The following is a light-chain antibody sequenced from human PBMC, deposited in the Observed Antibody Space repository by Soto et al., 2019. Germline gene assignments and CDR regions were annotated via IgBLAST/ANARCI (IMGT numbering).Light chain of an antibody. Sequence: DIQLTQSPSLLSASVGDRVTITCRASQGISTYLAWYQQTSGKAPKLLISAASTLQRGVPSRFSGSGSGTQFTLTISSLQPEDFATYYCQQLNAYPLTFGGGPKVDI. J-gene: IGKJ4*01. CDR3: QQLNAYPLT. V-gene: IGKV1-9*01. CDR1: QGISTY. CDR2: AAS.